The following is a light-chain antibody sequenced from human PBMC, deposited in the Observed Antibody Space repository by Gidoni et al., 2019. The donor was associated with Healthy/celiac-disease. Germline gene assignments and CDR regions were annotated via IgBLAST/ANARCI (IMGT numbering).Light chain of an antibody. CDR3: QQYDNLPG. CDR2: DAS. Sequence: DIQMTQSPSSLSASVGDRVTITCQASQDISNYLNWYQQKPGKAPKLLIYDASNLETGVPSRFSGSGSGTDFTFTISSLQPEDIATYYCQQYDNLPGFGPGTKVDI. J-gene: IGKJ3*01. V-gene: IGKV1-33*01. CDR1: QDISNY.